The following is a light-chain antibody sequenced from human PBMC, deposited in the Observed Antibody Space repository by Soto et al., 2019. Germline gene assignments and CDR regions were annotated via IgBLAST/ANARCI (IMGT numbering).Light chain of an antibody. CDR1: QSVSSSN. CDR2: GAS. J-gene: IGKJ5*01. CDR3: QQRNVWPPIT. V-gene: IGKV3D-20*02. Sequence: PGERATLSCRASQSVSSSNFAWYQQKPAQAPRLLIYGASRRAPGIPERFSGSGSGTDFTLTISRLEPEDFAVYYCQQRNVWPPITFGQGTRLEIK.